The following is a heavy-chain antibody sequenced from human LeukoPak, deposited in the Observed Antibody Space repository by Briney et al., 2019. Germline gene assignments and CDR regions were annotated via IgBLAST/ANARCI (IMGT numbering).Heavy chain of an antibody. CDR3: TKPLMRARWFGES. CDR2: IRYDGNDK. V-gene: IGHV3-30*02. D-gene: IGHD3-10*01. Sequence: QPGGSLRLSCAASGFTFSYYGMHWVRQAPGKGLEWVSFIRYDGNDKFYAETVKGRFTISRDTSRKIVYLLMNSLRPEDTAVYYCTKPLMRARWFGESWGQGTLVTVSS. CDR1: GFTFSYYG. J-gene: IGHJ5*02.